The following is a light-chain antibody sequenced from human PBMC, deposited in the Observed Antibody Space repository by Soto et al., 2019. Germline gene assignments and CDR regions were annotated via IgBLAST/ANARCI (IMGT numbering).Light chain of an antibody. J-gene: IGLJ3*02. CDR2: EVS. V-gene: IGLV2-14*01. CDR3: TSHTASSTLV. Sequence: QSVLTQPASVSGSPGQSITISCTGTSSDVGYDNYVSWFQQHPGKAPQLMNYEVSRRPSGVSNRFSGSKSANTASLTISGLQAEDEADYYCTSHTASSTLVFGGGTKLTVL. CDR1: SSDVGYDNY.